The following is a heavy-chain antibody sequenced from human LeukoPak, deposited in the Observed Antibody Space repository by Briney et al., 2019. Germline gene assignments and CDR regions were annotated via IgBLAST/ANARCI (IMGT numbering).Heavy chain of an antibody. CDR1: GFTFSSYS. V-gene: IGHV3-7*03. Sequence: PGGSLRLSCAASGFTFSSYSMNWVRQAPGRGLEWVANINQDGGGRYYVDSVKGRFTISRDNAKNSLYLQMNSLRVDDTALYYCTKDVSPGGADYWGQGTLVTVSS. CDR3: TKDVSPGGADY. CDR2: INQDGGGR. J-gene: IGHJ4*02. D-gene: IGHD2-8*02.